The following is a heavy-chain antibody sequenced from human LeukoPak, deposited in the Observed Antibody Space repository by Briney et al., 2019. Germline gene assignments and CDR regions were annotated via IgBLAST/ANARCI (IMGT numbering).Heavy chain of an antibody. V-gene: IGHV3-48*03. J-gene: IGHJ5*02. CDR2: ISSSGNTI. D-gene: IGHD5-24*01. CDR3: ARDSTRDGS. Sequence: PGGSLRLSCAASGFTFSSYEMNWVRQAPGKGLEWVSYISSSGNTIYYADSVKGRFTISRDNAKNSLYLQMNSLRAEDTAVYYCARDSTRDGSWGQGTLVTVSS. CDR1: GFTFSSYE.